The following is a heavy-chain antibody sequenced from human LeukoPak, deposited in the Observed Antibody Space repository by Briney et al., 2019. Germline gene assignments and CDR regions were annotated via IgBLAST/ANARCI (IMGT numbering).Heavy chain of an antibody. D-gene: IGHD3-22*01. J-gene: IGHJ4*02. CDR3: ARDSLHYYDSSGPALDY. Sequence: SETLSLTCTVSGYSISSGYYWGWIRQPPGKGLEWIGSIYHSGSTYYNPSLKSRVTISVDTSKNQFSLKLSSVTAADTAVYYCARDSLHYYDSSGPALDYWGQGTLVTVSS. CDR2: IYHSGST. V-gene: IGHV4-38-2*02. CDR1: GYSISSGYY.